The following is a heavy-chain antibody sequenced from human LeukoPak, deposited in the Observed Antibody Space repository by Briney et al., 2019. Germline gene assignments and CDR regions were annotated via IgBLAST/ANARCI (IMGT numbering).Heavy chain of an antibody. CDR2: IYYSGST. CDR1: GGSISSSSYY. Sequence: SGTLSLTCTVSGGSISSSSYYWGWIRQPPGKGLEWIGSIYYSGSTYYNPSLKSRVTISVDTSKNKFSLKLSSVTAADTAVYYCASQEYFQHWGQGTLVTVSS. CDR3: ASQEYFQH. V-gene: IGHV4-39*01. J-gene: IGHJ1*01.